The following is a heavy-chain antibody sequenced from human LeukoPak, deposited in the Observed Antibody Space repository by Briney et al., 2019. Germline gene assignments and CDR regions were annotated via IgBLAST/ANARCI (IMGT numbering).Heavy chain of an antibody. CDR1: GFTFNTYA. D-gene: IGHD6-6*01. J-gene: IGHJ4*02. CDR2: ISDSGGNT. CDR3: ARHRSSWLIDY. Sequence: QPGGSLRLSCAASGFTFNTYAMSWVRQAPWKRLQWVSGISDSGGNTYYADSVRGRFTISRDNSKNTLYLQMNSLRAEDTAVYYCARHRSSWLIDYWGQGTLVTVSS. V-gene: IGHV3-23*01.